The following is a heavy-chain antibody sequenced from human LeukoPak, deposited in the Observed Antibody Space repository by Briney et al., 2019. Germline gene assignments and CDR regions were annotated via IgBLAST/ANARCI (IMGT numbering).Heavy chain of an antibody. V-gene: IGHV3-23*01. CDR2: ISHGGDSA. D-gene: IGHD6-19*01. Sequence: PGGSLRLSFTSSGFTFSTYAMTWVRQAPGKGLEWVSVISHGGDSAWYADSVKGRFTISRDNSKSTLFLQMNSLRADDTAIYYCAKDRSGWYEGLDYWGQGILVTVSS. J-gene: IGHJ4*02. CDR3: AKDRSGWYEGLDY. CDR1: GFTFSTYA.